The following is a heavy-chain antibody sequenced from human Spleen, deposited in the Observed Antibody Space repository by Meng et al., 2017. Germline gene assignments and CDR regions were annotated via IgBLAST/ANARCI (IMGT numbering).Heavy chain of an antibody. J-gene: IGHJ3*01. D-gene: IGHD2-21*01. Sequence: EVQLVESGGGLVQPGGSLVVSCPASGFTFRNYWMQWVRQAPGKGLMWVSGITSDGNHKRYADSVKGRFTISRDNAKNTLDLQMNSLRVEDTAVYYCVSLVVRADVAFDVWGQGTMVTVSS. CDR3: VSLVVRADVAFDV. CDR2: ITSDGNHK. CDR1: GFTFRNYW. V-gene: IGHV3-74*01.